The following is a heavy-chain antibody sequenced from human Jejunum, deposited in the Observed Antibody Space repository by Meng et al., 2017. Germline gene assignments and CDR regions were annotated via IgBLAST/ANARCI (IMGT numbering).Heavy chain of an antibody. Sequence: GESLKISCVASGFTFSSSWMHWVRQAPGKGLGWVSRINSDESTTSYADSVKGRFTISRDNSKNTLYLQMDSLRADDTAVYYCARARASTRSIIDCWGQGTLVTVSS. J-gene: IGHJ4*02. D-gene: IGHD2/OR15-2a*01. CDR2: INSDESTT. V-gene: IGHV3-74*01. CDR3: ARARASTRSIIDC. CDR1: GFTFSSSW.